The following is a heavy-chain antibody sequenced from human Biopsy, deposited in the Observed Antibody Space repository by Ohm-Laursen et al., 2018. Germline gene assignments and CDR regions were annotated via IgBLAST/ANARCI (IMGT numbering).Heavy chain of an antibody. V-gene: IGHV4-61*01. D-gene: IGHD6-19*01. Sequence: PSETLSLTCTVSGDSVSSGSFYWTWIRQPSGQGLEYIGYIYDRGSTANYNPSLESRVTMSVDMPKNQFSLKLSSVTAADTAIYYCARGMRSSGWPYFDSWGQGTLVTVSS. J-gene: IGHJ4*02. CDR2: IYDRGSTA. CDR3: ARGMRSSGWPYFDS. CDR1: GDSVSSGSFY.